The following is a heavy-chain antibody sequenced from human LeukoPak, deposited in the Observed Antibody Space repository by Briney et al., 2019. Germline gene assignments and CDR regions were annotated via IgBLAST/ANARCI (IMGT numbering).Heavy chain of an antibody. CDR2: IYSGGST. V-gene: IGHV3-53*01. CDR1: GFTVSSNY. Sequence: PGGSLRLSCAASGFTVSSNYMSWVRQAPGKGLKWVSVIYSGGSTYYADSVKGRFTTSRDNSKNTLYLQMNSLRAEDTAVYYCARVRVDTAMVYNYYYYGMDIWGQGTTVTVSS. D-gene: IGHD5-18*01. J-gene: IGHJ6*02. CDR3: ARVRVDTAMVYNYYYYGMDI.